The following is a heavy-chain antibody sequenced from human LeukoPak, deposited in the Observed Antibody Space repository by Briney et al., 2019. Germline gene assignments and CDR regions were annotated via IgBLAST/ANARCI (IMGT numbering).Heavy chain of an antibody. CDR2: IIPIFGTA. CDR3: ARAMVRGVHPFDY. J-gene: IGHJ4*02. CDR1: GGTFSSYA. Sequence: GASVKVSCKASGGTFSSYAISWVRQAPGQGLEWMGGIIPIFGTANYAQKFQGRVTITADESTSTAYMELSSLRSEDTAVYYCARAMVRGVHPFDYWGQGTLVTVSS. D-gene: IGHD3-10*01. V-gene: IGHV1-69*13.